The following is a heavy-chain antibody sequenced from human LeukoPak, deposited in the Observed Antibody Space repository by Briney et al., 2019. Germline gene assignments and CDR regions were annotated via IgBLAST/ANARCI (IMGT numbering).Heavy chain of an antibody. CDR1: GFTFSSYS. Sequence: PGGSLRLSCAASGFTFSSYSMSWVRQAPGKGLEWVSSISSSSSYIYYADSVKGRFTISRDNAKNSLYLQMNSLRAEDTAVYYCARPSSGYYSYYYYGMDVWGQGTTVTVSS. V-gene: IGHV3-21*01. CDR2: ISSSSSYI. J-gene: IGHJ6*02. CDR3: ARPSSGYYSYYYYGMDV. D-gene: IGHD3-3*01.